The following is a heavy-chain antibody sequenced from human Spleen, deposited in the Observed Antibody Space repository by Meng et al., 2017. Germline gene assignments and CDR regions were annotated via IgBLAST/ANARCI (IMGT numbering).Heavy chain of an antibody. Sequence: SLKISCEASGFTFDDYAMHWVRQAPGKGLEWVSSINWNAVKIGYADSVKGRFTISRDNAKNSLYLEMNSLRAEDMSLYYCVKGVYYGLGSLNDAFDVWGQGTMVTVSS. D-gene: IGHD3-10*01. CDR2: INWNAVKI. CDR1: GFTFDDYA. CDR3: VKGVYYGLGSLNDAFDV. V-gene: IGHV3-9*03. J-gene: IGHJ3*01.